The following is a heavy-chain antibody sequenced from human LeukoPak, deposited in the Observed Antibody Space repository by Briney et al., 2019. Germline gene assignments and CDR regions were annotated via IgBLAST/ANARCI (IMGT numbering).Heavy chain of an antibody. CDR2: IYYSGST. D-gene: IGHD3-3*01. V-gene: IGHV4-59*01. CDR3: ARVPLIYDFWSGYPYYFDY. J-gene: IGHJ4*02. CDR1: GGSISSYY. Sequence: SETLSLTCTVSGGSISSYYWSWIRQPPGRGLEWIGYIYYSGSTNYNPSLKSRVTISVDTSKNQFSLKLSSVTAADTAGYYCARVPLIYDFWSGYPYYFDYWGQGTLVTVSS.